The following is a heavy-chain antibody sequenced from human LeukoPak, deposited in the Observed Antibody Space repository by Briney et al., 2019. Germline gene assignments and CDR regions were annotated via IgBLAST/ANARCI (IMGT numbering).Heavy chain of an antibody. Sequence: GGSLRLSCAASGFTFRNYWMHWVRQVPGKGLVWVSRINSDGSNTIYADSVKGRFAISRDNAKNTLYLQMNSLRVEDTAVYFCARVHTEQWLAPHFDSWGQGTLVTVSS. D-gene: IGHD6-19*01. J-gene: IGHJ4*02. CDR3: ARVHTEQWLAPHFDS. CDR1: GFTFRNYW. V-gene: IGHV3-74*01. CDR2: INSDGSNT.